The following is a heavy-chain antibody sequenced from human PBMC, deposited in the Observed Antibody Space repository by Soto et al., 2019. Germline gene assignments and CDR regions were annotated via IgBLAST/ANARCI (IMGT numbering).Heavy chain of an antibody. D-gene: IGHD6-6*01. J-gene: IGHJ4*02. CDR2: ISYDGSNK. V-gene: IGHV3-30-3*01. CDR3: ARDTYSSSARGSRWYFDY. Sequence: GGSLRLSCAASGFTFSSYAMHWVRQAPGKGLEWVAVISYDGSNKYYADSVKGRFTISRDNSKNTLHLQMNSLRAEDTAVYYCARDTYSSSARGSRWYFDYWGQGTLVTVSS. CDR1: GFTFSSYA.